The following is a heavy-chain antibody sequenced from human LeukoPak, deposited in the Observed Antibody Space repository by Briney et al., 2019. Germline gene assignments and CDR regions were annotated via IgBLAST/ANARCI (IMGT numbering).Heavy chain of an antibody. Sequence: SETLSLTCTVSGGSISSYYWSWIRQPAGKGLEWIGRIYTSGSTNYNPSLTGRVTMSVDTSKNQFSLKLSSVTAADTAVYYCARDRPYIYCSSTSCYWWFDPWGQGTLVTVSS. J-gene: IGHJ5*02. CDR3: ARDRPYIYCSSTSCYWWFDP. V-gene: IGHV4-4*07. D-gene: IGHD2-2*01. CDR2: IYTSGST. CDR1: GGSISSYY.